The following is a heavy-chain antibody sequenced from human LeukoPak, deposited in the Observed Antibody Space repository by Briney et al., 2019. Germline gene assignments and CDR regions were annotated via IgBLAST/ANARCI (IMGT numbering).Heavy chain of an antibody. CDR2: IKTDGSNT. D-gene: IGHD3-16*01. J-gene: IGHJ3*01. V-gene: IGHV3-74*01. CDR3: ARDFLHLGG. CDR1: GFTFSSYW. Sequence: GGSLRLSCAASGFTFSSYWMHWVRQAPGKGLVWVSRIKTDGSNTNYADSVKGRFTISRDNAKNTLYLQMSSLRTEDTAVYYCARDFLHLGGWGQGTMVTVSS.